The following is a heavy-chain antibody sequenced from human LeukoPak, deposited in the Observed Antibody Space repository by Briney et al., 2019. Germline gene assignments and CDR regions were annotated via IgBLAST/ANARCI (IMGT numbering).Heavy chain of an antibody. Sequence: SETLSLTCTVSGGSISSYYWSWIRQPAGKGLEWIGRIYTSGSTNYNPSLKSRVTMSVDTSKNQFSLKLSSVTAADTAVYYCARENMIVVALAQTGYYMDVWGKGTTVTISS. V-gene: IGHV4-4*07. CDR1: GGSISSYY. D-gene: IGHD3-22*01. J-gene: IGHJ6*03. CDR2: IYTSGST. CDR3: ARENMIVVALAQTGYYMDV.